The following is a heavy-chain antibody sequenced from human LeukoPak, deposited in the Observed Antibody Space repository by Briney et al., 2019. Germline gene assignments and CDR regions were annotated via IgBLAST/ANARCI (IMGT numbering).Heavy chain of an antibody. CDR2: IYYSGST. CDR1: GGTISSYY. V-gene: IGHV4-59*01. CDR3: ARVRSLGWYDMGV. J-gene: IGHJ6*02. D-gene: IGHD3/OR15-3a*01. Sequence: SETLSLTCNVSGGTISSYYWSWIRQPPGKGLEWIGYIYYSGSTNYNPSLKSRVTISVDTSKNQFSLKLSSVTAADTAVYYCARVRSLGWYDMGVWGQGTTVTVSS.